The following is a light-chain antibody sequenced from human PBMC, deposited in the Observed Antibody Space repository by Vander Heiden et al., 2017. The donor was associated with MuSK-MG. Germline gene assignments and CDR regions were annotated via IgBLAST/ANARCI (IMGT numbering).Light chain of an antibody. CDR2: AAS. J-gene: IGKJ1*01. Sequence: DIQLTQSPSFLSASVGDRVTITCRASQGISSYLAWYQQKPGRAPKLLIYAASTLQSGVPSRFSGRGPGTEFTLTIISLQPEDFATYYCQQLNNYPRTFGQGTKVEIK. CDR3: QQLNNYPRT. V-gene: IGKV1-9*01. CDR1: QGISSY.